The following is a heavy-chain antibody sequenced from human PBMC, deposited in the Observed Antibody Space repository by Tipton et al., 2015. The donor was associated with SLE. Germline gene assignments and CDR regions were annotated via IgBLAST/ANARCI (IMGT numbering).Heavy chain of an antibody. CDR1: GGSISSYY. J-gene: IGHJ4*02. D-gene: IGHD3-3*01. CDR3: VRSSGYYIDF. CDR2: IYYSGST. V-gene: IGHV4-59*12. Sequence: TLSLTCAVSGGSISSYYWSWIRQPPGKGLEWIGYIYYSGSTNYNPSLKSRVTISVDTSKNQFSLRLDSLTAADTASYYCVRSSGYYIDFWGQETLVTVSS.